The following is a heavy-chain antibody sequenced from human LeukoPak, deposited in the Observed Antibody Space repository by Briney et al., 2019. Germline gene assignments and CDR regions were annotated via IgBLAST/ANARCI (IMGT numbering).Heavy chain of an antibody. CDR3: ATPPIYSSSSLFFDY. D-gene: IGHD6-6*01. V-gene: IGHV1-24*01. J-gene: IGHJ4*02. CDR1: GYTLTELS. CDR2: FDPEDGET. Sequence: ASVKVSCKVSGYTLTELSMHWVRQAPGKGLEWMGGFDPEDGETIYAQKFRGRVTMTEDTSTDTAYMELSSLRSEDTAVYYCATPPIYSSSSLFFDYWGQGTLVTVSS.